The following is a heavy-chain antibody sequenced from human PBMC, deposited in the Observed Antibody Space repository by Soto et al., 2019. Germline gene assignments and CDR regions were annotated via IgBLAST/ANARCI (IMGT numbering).Heavy chain of an antibody. CDR1: GGSISGYY. V-gene: IGHV4-59*05. CDR2: ISYSGST. J-gene: IGHJ4*02. D-gene: IGHD3-9*01. Sequence: SETLSLTCTVSGGSISGYYWSWIRQPPGKGLEWIASISYSGSTYYNPTLKSRLIISVDTSKSQFSLKLSSVTAADTAVYYCALTDYYDDDYWGQGTLVTVSS. CDR3: ALTDYYDDDY.